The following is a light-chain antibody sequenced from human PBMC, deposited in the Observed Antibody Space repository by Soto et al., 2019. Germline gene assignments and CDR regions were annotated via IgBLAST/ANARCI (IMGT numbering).Light chain of an antibody. V-gene: IGLV1-40*01. CDR2: GNS. Sequence: QSVLTQPPSVSGAPGQRVTISCTGSSSNIGAGYDVHWYQKLPGTAPKLLIYGNSNRPSGVPDRFSGYKSGTSASLAITGLQAEDEADYYCQSYDSSLSGWVFGGGTKVTVL. CDR3: QSYDSSLSGWV. J-gene: IGLJ3*02. CDR1: SSNIGAGYD.